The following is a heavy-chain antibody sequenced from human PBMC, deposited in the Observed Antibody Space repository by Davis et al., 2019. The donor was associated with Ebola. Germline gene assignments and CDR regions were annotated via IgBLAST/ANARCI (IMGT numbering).Heavy chain of an antibody. CDR3: ARNSGWNYFYYSMDV. D-gene: IGHD6-19*01. CDR2: ISVYNGNT. J-gene: IGHJ6*02. V-gene: IGHV1-18*01. Sequence: AASVKVSCKASGYTFTNYGLSWVRQAPGQGLEWMGWISVYNGNTKYAQKVQDRVTMTTDTSTSTAYIELRSLRSDDTAVYYCARNSGWNYFYYSMDVWGQGTPVTVSS. CDR1: GYTFTNYG.